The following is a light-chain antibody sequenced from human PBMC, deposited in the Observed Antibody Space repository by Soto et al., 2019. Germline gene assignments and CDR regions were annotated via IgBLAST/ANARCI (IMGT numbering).Light chain of an antibody. Sequence: EIMMTQSPATLSVSPGERATLSCRASQSVSSNLAWYQQKPGQAPRLLIYGASTRATGIPARFTGSGPGTEFTLTISSLQSEDFAVYYCQQYNNWPPGKYTFGQGTKLEIK. V-gene: IGKV3-15*01. CDR2: GAS. J-gene: IGKJ2*01. CDR1: QSVSSN. CDR3: QQYNNWPPGKYT.